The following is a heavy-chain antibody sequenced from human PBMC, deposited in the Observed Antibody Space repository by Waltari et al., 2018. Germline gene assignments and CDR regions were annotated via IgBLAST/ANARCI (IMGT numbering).Heavy chain of an antibody. CDR1: GFTFSSYG. CDR3: AKTPNYGSGSYYNTRYYGMDV. Sequence: QVQLVESGGGVVQPGRSLRLSCAASGFTFSSYGMHWVRQAPGKGLEWVAVISYDGSNKYYADSVKGRFTSSRDNSKNTLYLQMNSLRAEDTAVYYCAKTPNYGSGSYYNTRYYGMDVWGQGTTVTVSS. V-gene: IGHV3-30*18. D-gene: IGHD3-10*01. CDR2: ISYDGSNK. J-gene: IGHJ6*02.